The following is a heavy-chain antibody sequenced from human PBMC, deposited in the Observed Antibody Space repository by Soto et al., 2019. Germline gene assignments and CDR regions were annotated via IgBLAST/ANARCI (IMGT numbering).Heavy chain of an antibody. V-gene: IGHV4-30-4*01. Sequence: PSETLSLTCTVLGGSISSVDYYWSWIRQPPGKGLEYIGYIYYTGSTYYGPSLNSRVSMSLDTSKNQFSLKLSSVTAADTAVYYCVSLGTYHYSNIGVWRQGTTVTVSS. CDR3: VSLGTYHYSNIGV. CDR2: IYYTGST. CDR1: GGSISSVDYY. D-gene: IGHD7-27*01. J-gene: IGHJ6*01.